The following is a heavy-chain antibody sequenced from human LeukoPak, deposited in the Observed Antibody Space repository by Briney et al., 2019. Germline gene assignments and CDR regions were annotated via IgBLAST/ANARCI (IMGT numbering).Heavy chain of an antibody. CDR1: GFTFSSYA. D-gene: IGHD3-10*01. CDR3: AKLTSASGAYGVDV. CDR2: ISGSGGSK. J-gene: IGHJ6*02. Sequence: PGGSLRLSCAASGFTFSSYAMNWVRQASGKGLEWVSTISGSGGSKHYADSVEGRFTISRDNSKNTVYLQMNSLRAEDTAIYYCAKLTSASGAYGVDVWGQGTTVTVSS. V-gene: IGHV3-23*01.